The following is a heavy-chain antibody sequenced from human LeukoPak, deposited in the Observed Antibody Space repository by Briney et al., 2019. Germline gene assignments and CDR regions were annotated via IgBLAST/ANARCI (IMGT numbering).Heavy chain of an antibody. V-gene: IGHV3-73*01. J-gene: IGHJ4*02. Sequence: PGGSLRLSCAASGFTFSSYAMSWVRQAPGKGLEWVGRIRSKANSYATAYAASVKGRFTISRDDSKNEAYVKMDRLKTEDTAVYYCTRPTYYYDSSGYYHDYWGQGTLVTVSS. CDR2: IRSKANSYAT. CDR1: GFTFSSYA. CDR3: TRPTYYYDSSGYYHDY. D-gene: IGHD3-22*01.